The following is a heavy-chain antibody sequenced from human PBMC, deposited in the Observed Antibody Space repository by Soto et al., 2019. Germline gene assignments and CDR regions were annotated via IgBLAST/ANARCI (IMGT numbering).Heavy chain of an antibody. D-gene: IGHD3-10*01. Sequence: PSETQSLTCTVSGGSISSGCYYWSWIRQHPGKGLEWIGYIYYSGSTYYHPSLKSRVTISVDTSKNQFSLKLSSVTAADTAVYYCARVWGGAFDIWGQGTMVTVSS. J-gene: IGHJ3*02. CDR2: IYYSGST. CDR1: GGSISSGCYY. V-gene: IGHV4-31*03. CDR3: ARVWGGAFDI.